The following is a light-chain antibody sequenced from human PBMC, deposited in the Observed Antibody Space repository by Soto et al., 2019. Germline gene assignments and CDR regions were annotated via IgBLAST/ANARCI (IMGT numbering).Light chain of an antibody. V-gene: IGKV3-15*01. Sequence: EIVMTQSPATLSVSPGERATLSCRASQSVSSSLAWYQQKPGQAPRLLIYYASTRATGSPARFSGSGSGTEFNLTISSLQSEDFAVYYCQQYNNWPWTFGQGTKVEIK. CDR1: QSVSSS. CDR3: QQYNNWPWT. CDR2: YAS. J-gene: IGKJ1*01.